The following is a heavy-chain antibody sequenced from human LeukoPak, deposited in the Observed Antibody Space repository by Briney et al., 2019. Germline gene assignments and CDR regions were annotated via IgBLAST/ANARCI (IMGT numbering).Heavy chain of an antibody. Sequence: GGSLRLSCAASGFTFSSYWMSWVRQAPGKGLEWVANIKQDGSEKYYVDTVKGRFTISRDNAKNSLYLQMNSLRAEDTAVYYCARGGRRYFDWLLSGPGAFDIWGQGTMVTVSS. CDR1: GFTFSSYW. CDR3: ARGGRRYFDWLLSGPGAFDI. D-gene: IGHD3-9*01. V-gene: IGHV3-7*04. J-gene: IGHJ3*02. CDR2: IKQDGSEK.